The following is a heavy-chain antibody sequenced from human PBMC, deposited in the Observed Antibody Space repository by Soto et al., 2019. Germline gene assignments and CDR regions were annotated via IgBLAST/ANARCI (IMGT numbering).Heavy chain of an antibody. J-gene: IGHJ4*02. Sequence: SLRLSCPAPGFTFWEYAMFWLRQAPGKGVEGGGFIRSKAYGGKTEYAASVKSRFTISRDESKSIAYLQMNSLETEDTAVYYCTRDPQDQPLRYWGRGTLVTVSS. CDR2: IRSKAYGGKT. D-gene: IGHD2-2*01. V-gene: IGHV3-49*03. CDR3: TRDPQDQPLRY. CDR1: GFTFWEYA.